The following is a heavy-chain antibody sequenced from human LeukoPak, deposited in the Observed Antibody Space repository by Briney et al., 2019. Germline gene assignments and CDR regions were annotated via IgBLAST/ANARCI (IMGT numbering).Heavy chain of an antibody. CDR2: IYHSGST. CDR1: GYSISSGYY. J-gene: IGHJ4*02. Sequence: SETLSLTCTVSGYSISSGYYWGWIRQPPGKGLEWIGSIYHSGSTYYNPSLKSRVTISVDTSKNQFSLKLSSVTAADTAVYYCARENSSPDGRPLDYWGQGTLVTVSS. V-gene: IGHV4-38-2*02. D-gene: IGHD6-13*01. CDR3: ARENSSPDGRPLDY.